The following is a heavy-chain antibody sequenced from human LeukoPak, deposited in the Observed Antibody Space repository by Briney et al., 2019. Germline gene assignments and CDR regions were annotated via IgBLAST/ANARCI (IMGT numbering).Heavy chain of an antibody. CDR1: RYTFTAYH. V-gene: IGHV1-46*01. J-gene: IGHJ5*02. CDR2: INPSGGGT. CDR3: ARQTVNRFDP. Sequence: ASVKVSCKASRYTFTAYHIHWVRQAPGQGREWMGIINPSGGGTRYAQKFQGRFTMTRDTSTSTFYMELSSLRPEDTVVYYCARQTVNRFDPWGQGTMVTVSS.